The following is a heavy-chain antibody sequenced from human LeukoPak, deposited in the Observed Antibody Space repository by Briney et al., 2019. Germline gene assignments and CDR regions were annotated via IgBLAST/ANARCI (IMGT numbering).Heavy chain of an antibody. V-gene: IGHV1-69*06. CDR2: IIPIFGTS. D-gene: IGHD2-2*01. CDR1: GGIITNYA. J-gene: IGHJ2*01. CDR3: ARVAAAIPRWYFDL. Sequence: SVKISCKTSGGIITNYAISWVRQDPGQGLVWEGVIIPIFGTSNYAQKFQGRVTITADKTTNTAYMELSSLRSEDTAVYCCARVAAAIPRWYFDLWGRGTLVTVSS.